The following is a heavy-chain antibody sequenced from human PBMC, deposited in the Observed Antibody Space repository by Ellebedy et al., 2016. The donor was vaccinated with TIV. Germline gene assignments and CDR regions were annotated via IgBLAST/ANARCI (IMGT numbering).Heavy chain of an antibody. Sequence: GGSLRLXXAASGFTFSSYAMHWVRQTPDKGLEWVALIASDGGDKFYADSVRGRFTISRDNFRNTLYLQINNLRVEDAAVYFCAKTGSKWYGEAFDIWGQGTTITVSS. J-gene: IGHJ3*02. D-gene: IGHD3-10*01. CDR2: IASDGGDK. CDR3: AKTGSKWYGEAFDI. CDR1: GFTFSSYA. V-gene: IGHV3-30*04.